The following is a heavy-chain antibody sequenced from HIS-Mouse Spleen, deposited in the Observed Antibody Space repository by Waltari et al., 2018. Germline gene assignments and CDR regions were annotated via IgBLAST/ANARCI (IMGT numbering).Heavy chain of an antibody. J-gene: IGHJ4*02. CDR3: ARHYYYGSGSYYFDY. Sequence: EVQLVETGGGLIQPGGSLRLSCAASGFTVSSNNMTSVRQAQGKGLEWVSVIYSGGSTYYADSVKGRFTISRDNSKNTLYLQMNSLRAEDTAVYYCARHYYYGSGSYYFDYWGQGTLVTVSS. D-gene: IGHD3-10*01. CDR1: GFTVSSNN. V-gene: IGHV3-53*02. CDR2: IYSGGST.